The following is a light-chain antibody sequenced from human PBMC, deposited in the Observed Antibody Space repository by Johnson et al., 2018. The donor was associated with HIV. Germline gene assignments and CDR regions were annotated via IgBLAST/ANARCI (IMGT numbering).Light chain of an antibody. CDR1: SSNIGINY. Sequence: QSVLTQPPSVSAAPGQKVTISCSGSSSNIGINYVSWYQQLPGTAPKLLIYDNNKRPSGIPDRFSGSKSGTSATLGITGLQTGDEGDYFCGAWDSTLNAYVFGTGTKVTVL. CDR2: DNN. J-gene: IGLJ1*01. CDR3: GAWDSTLNAYV. V-gene: IGLV1-51*01.